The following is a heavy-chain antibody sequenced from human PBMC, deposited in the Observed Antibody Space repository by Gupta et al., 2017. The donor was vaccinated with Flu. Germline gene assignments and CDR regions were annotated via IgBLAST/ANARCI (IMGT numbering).Heavy chain of an antibody. D-gene: IGHD1-1*01. J-gene: IGHJ4*01. V-gene: IGHV3-23*01. Sequence: QHPGKGLEWVSSLSASCVSTYYADAVKGRFTISRDNSKNMSYLQMDSLRVEDTAVYFCAKTRSTVGTTILFDYWGHGILVTVSS. CDR3: AKTRSTVGTTILFDY. CDR2: LSASCVST.